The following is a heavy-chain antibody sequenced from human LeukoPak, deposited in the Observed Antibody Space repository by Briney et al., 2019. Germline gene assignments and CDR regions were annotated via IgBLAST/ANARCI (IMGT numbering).Heavy chain of an antibody. CDR3: ARLGGGSGSYYRFVYYFDY. CDR1: GFTFDDYG. V-gene: IGHV3-20*04. D-gene: IGHD1-26*01. J-gene: IGHJ4*02. CDR2: INWYGGST. Sequence: GGSLRLSCAASGFTFDDYGMSWARQAPGKGLEWVSGINWYGGSTGYADSVKGRFTISRDNAKNSLYLQMNSLRAEDTALYYCARLGGGSGSYYRFVYYFDYWGQGTLVTVSS.